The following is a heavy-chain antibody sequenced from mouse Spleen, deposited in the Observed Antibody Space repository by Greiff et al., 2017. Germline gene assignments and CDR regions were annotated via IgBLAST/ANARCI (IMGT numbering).Heavy chain of an antibody. CDR1: GYTFTGYW. CDR2: IYPGSGST. CDR3: ARGGLRQPFDV. V-gene: IGHV1-9*01. D-gene: IGHD1-2*01. J-gene: IGHJ1*01. Sequence: VNLQESGAELVKPGASVKISCKASGYTFTGYWIDWVKQRPGHGLEWIGEIYPGSGSTNYNEKFKGKATLTVDTSSNTAYMQLSSLTSEDSAVYYCARGGLRQPFDVWGAGTTVTVSS.